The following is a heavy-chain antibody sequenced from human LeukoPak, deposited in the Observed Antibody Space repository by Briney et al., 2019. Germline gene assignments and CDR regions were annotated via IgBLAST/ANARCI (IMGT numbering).Heavy chain of an antibody. J-gene: IGHJ5*02. CDR1: GGSISSYH. CDR2: IYYSGST. D-gene: IGHD2-15*01. Sequence: SETLSLTCTVSGGSISSYHWSWIRQPPGKGLEWIGYIYYSGSTNYNPSLKSRVTISVDTSKNQFSLKLSSVTAADTAVYYCARRILTRFDPWGQGTLVTVSS. V-gene: IGHV4-59*01. CDR3: ARRILTRFDP.